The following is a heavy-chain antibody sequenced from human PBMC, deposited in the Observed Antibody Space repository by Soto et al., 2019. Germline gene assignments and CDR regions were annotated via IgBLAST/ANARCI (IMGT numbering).Heavy chain of an antibody. CDR1: NDSISNPIYY. D-gene: IGHD3-22*01. J-gene: IGHJ4*02. Sequence: SETLSLTCTVSNDSISNPIYYWGWIRQPPGKGLEWIGNIYYTGSSYYNPSLKSRVTISVDTSKNQFSLKVTSVTAADSAVYYCAKDYDDSGYFPFDYWGEGTLVTVSS. CDR2: IYYTGSS. CDR3: AKDYDDSGYFPFDY. V-gene: IGHV4-39*07.